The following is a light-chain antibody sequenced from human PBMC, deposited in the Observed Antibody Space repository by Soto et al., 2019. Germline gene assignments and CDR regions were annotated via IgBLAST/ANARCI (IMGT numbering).Light chain of an antibody. V-gene: IGLV1-44*01. CDR3: AVWDDSLNGWV. Sequence: QSVLTQPPSASGTPGQRVTISCSGNRSNIGSNTVNWYQQLPGTAPKLLIYSNNQRPSGVPDRFSGSKSGTSASLAISGLQSEDEAEYYCAVWDDSLNGWVFGGGTKLTVL. CDR1: RSNIGSNT. CDR2: SNN. J-gene: IGLJ3*02.